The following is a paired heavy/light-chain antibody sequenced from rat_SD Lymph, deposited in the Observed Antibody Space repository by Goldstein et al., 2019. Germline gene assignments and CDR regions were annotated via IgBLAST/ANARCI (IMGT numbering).Light chain of an antibody. CDR3: YQYNNGWT. J-gene: IGKJ1*01. Sequence: IQLTQSPSLLSASVGDRVTLSCKGSQNINNYLAWYQQKLGEAPKLLIYKTNSLQTGIPSRFSGSGSGTDYTLTISSLHSEDLATYYCYQYNNGWTFGGGTKLELK. CDR2: KTN. CDR1: QNINNY. V-gene: IGKV15S2*01.
Heavy chain of an antibody. J-gene: IGHJ2*01. CDR2: IWWDDDK. Sequence: QVTLKESGPGILQPSQTLSLTCTFSGFSLSTYGMGVGWIRQPSGKGLEWLANIWWDDDKYYNPSLKNRLTISKDTSNNQAFLKITNVDTADTATYYCARIPEGIVTLFDYWGQGVMVTVSS. CDR1: GFSLSTYGMG. V-gene: IGHV8-20*01. D-gene: IGHD1-11*01. CDR3: ARIPEGIVTLFDY.